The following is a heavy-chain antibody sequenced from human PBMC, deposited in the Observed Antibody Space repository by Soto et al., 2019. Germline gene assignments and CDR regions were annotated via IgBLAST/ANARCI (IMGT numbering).Heavy chain of an antibody. CDR1: GGTFSSYA. Sequence: QVQLVQSGAEVKKPGSSVKVSCKASGGTFSSYAISWVRQAPGQGLEWMGGIIPIFGTAKYAQKFQGRVTITADESTSTAYMELSILRSEDTAVYYCARVGSSGWNYYYYGMDVWGQGTTVTVSS. D-gene: IGHD6-19*01. CDR2: IIPIFGTA. J-gene: IGHJ6*02. V-gene: IGHV1-69*01. CDR3: ARVGSSGWNYYYYGMDV.